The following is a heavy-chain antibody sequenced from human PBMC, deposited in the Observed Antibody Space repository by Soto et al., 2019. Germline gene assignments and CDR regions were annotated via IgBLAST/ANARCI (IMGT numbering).Heavy chain of an antibody. CDR3: ASAYSYGPFHY. CDR1: GGTFSSYA. V-gene: IGHV1-69*06. Sequence: SVKVSCKASGGTFSSYAISLVRQAPGQGLEWMGGIIPIFGTANYAQKFQGRVTITADKSTSTAYMELSSLRSEDTAVYYCASAYSYGPFHYWGQGTLVTVSS. D-gene: IGHD5-18*01. J-gene: IGHJ4*02. CDR2: IIPIFGTA.